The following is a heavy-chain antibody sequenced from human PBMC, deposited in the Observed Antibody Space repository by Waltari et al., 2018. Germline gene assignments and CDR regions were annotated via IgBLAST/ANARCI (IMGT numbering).Heavy chain of an antibody. CDR2: IYYSGST. CDR1: GGSIRSSSYY. CDR3: ARRSAYYYGN. Sequence: QLQLQESGPGLVKPSETLSLTCTVSGGSIRSSSYYLGWIRQPPGKGLEWIGCIYYSGSTYYNPSLKSRVTISVDTSKNQFSLKLSSVTAADTAVYYCARRSAYYYGNWGQGTLVTVSS. J-gene: IGHJ4*02. D-gene: IGHD3-10*01. V-gene: IGHV4-39*07.